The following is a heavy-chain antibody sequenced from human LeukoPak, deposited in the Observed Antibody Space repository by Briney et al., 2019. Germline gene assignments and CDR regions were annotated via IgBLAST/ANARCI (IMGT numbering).Heavy chain of an antibody. CDR1: GYTFTDYY. CDR3: ARDGQWLVRGDY. Sequence: ASVKVSCKTSGYTFTDYYIHWVRQAPGQGLEWMGWMNPNSGNTGYAQKFQGRVTMTRNTSISTAYMELSSLRSEDTAVYYCARDGQWLVRGDYWGQGTLVTVSS. V-gene: IGHV1-8*02. J-gene: IGHJ4*02. D-gene: IGHD6-19*01. CDR2: MNPNSGNT.